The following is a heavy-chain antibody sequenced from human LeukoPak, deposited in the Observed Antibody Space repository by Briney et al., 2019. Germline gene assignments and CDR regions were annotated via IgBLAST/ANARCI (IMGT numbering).Heavy chain of an antibody. CDR2: INTYKGDT. D-gene: IGHD4-17*01. Sequence: ASVKVSCKASGYTLTNYNISWVRQAPGQGLEWMGWINTYKGDTLYAQTLQGKVTMNADTSTNTAYMELRSLRFDDTAVYYCAREFGHCYGDNCFYFFDTWGQGFRVTVSS. CDR3: AREFGHCYGDNCFYFFDT. V-gene: IGHV1-18*01. CDR1: GYTLTNYN. J-gene: IGHJ4*02.